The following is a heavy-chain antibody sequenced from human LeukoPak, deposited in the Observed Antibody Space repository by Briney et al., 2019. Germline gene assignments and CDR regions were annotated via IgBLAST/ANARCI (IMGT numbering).Heavy chain of an antibody. CDR3: ASQGGRLLRYFDWLLPY. D-gene: IGHD3-9*01. CDR1: GFTFSSYG. CDR2: ISYDGSNK. J-gene: IGHJ4*02. Sequence: GGSLRLSCAASGFTFSSYGMHWVRQAPGKGLEWVAVISYDGSNKYYADSVKGRFTISRDNSKNTLYLQMNSLRAEDTAVYYCASQGGRLLRYFDWLLPYWGQGTLVTVSS. V-gene: IGHV3-30*03.